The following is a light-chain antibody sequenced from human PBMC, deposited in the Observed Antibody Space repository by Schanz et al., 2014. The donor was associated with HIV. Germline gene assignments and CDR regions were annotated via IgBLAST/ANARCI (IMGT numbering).Light chain of an antibody. Sequence: QSVLTQPPSVSGAPGQRVNISCTGSRSNIGARYDVHWYQQLPGTAPKLLIYGNINRPSGVPDRFSGSKSGTSASLAISGLQAEDEAHYYCSSYTSVATLVFGGGTQLTVL. CDR3: SSYTSVATLV. CDR2: GNI. J-gene: IGLJ3*02. V-gene: IGLV1-40*01. CDR1: RSNIGARYD.